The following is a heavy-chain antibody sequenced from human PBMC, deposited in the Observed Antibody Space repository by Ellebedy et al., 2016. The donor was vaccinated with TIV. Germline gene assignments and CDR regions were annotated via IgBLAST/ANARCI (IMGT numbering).Heavy chain of an antibody. CDR3: AKAAGSPYYDFWSGSLAGMDV. D-gene: IGHD3-3*01. V-gene: IGHV3-30*18. CDR1: GFTFSSYG. CDR2: ISYDGSNK. J-gene: IGHJ6*02. Sequence: GGSLRLSXAASGFTFSSYGMHWVRQAPGKGLEWVAVISYDGSNKYYADSVKGRFTISRDNSKNTLYLQMNSLRAEDTAVYYCAKAAGSPYYDFWSGSLAGMDVWGQGTTVTVSS.